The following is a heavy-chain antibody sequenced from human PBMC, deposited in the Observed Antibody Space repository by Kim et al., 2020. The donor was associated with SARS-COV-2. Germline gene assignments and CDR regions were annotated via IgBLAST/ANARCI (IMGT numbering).Heavy chain of an antibody. J-gene: IGHJ4*02. Sequence: DSVKGRFTISRDNSKKNLYLQRNSLRAGDTAVYYCAKDLGHNYGFYYFDYWGQGALVTVSS. D-gene: IGHD5-18*01. V-gene: IGHV3-23*01. CDR3: AKDLGHNYGFYYFDY.